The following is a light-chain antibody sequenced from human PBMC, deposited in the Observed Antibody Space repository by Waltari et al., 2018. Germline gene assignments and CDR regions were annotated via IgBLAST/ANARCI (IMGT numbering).Light chain of an antibody. V-gene: IGLV3-1*01. J-gene: IGLJ2*01. CDR2: QDS. CDR1: KLGDKY. Sequence: SYELTQPPSVSVSPGQTASITCSGDKLGDKYACWYQQKPGQSPVLVIYQDSKRPSGIPELFSGSNSGNTATLTISGTQAMEEADYYCQAWDSSTVVFGGGTKLTVL. CDR3: QAWDSSTVV.